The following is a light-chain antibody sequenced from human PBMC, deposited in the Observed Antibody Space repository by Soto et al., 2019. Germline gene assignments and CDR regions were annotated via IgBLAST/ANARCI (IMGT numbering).Light chain of an antibody. Sequence: ETVLTQSPGTLSLSPGERATLSCRASQSVSNNYLAWYQQKPGQAPRLLIYGASSRATGTPGRFSGSGSGTDFTITISRLAPEDFAVYYCQQYGSSGTFGQGTKVDIK. CDR3: QQYGSSGT. J-gene: IGKJ1*01. CDR2: GAS. CDR1: QSVSNNY. V-gene: IGKV3-20*01.